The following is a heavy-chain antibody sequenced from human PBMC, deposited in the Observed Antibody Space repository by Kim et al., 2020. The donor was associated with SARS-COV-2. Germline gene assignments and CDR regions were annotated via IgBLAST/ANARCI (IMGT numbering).Heavy chain of an antibody. CDR2: ISHSGTT. CDR3: ARDLPLDHTTSHDISDF. Sequence: SETLSLTCAVYGGSFSGYFWTWIRQPPGKGLEWIGEISHSGTTNYNPSLKSRLSISIDTSKNQFSLKLRSVTAADTAVYYCARDLPLDHTTSHDISDFWGQGTMVTVSS. CDR1: GGSFSGYF. J-gene: IGHJ3*01. D-gene: IGHD3-22*01. V-gene: IGHV4-34*01.